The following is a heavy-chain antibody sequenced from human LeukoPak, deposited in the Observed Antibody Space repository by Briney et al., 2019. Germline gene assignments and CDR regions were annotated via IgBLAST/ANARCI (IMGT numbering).Heavy chain of an antibody. D-gene: IGHD3-16*01. CDR1: GYTFTSYY. V-gene: IGHV1-69*02. J-gene: IGHJ4*02. Sequence: SVKVSCKASGYTFTSYYMHWVRQAPGQGLEWLGRIIPFLSLTNYAQNFQDRVTITADKSTSTAYMELSSLRSEDTAVYYCARSLNFASPMTFDYWGQGTLVTVSS. CDR2: IIPFLSLT. CDR3: ARSLNFASPMTFDY.